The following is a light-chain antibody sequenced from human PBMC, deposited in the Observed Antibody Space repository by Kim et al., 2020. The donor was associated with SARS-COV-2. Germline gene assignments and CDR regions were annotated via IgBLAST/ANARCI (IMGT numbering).Light chain of an antibody. Sequence: GQSITIACPGTSTDVGGYNYVSWYQQHPGKAPKLMIYDVSMRPSGVSNRFSGSKSGNTASLTISGLQAEDEADYYCSSYTSSSTLVFGTGTKVTVL. CDR1: STDVGGYNY. V-gene: IGLV2-14*03. CDR2: DVS. J-gene: IGLJ1*01. CDR3: SSYTSSSTLV.